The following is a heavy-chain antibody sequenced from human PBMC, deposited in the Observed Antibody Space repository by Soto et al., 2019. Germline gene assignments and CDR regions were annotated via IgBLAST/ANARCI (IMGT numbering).Heavy chain of an antibody. J-gene: IGHJ4*02. CDR3: ATLNSFGSDY. D-gene: IGHD5-18*01. CDR1: GFTFSRYW. CDR2: IYGDGSGT. V-gene: IGHV3-74*01. Sequence: PGGSLRLSCAASGFTFSRYWMHLVRQAPGKGLVWVSYIYGDGSGTNYADSVKGRFTISRDNAKSTLYLQMNSLRAEDTAVYYCATLNSFGSDYWGQGTQVTVSS.